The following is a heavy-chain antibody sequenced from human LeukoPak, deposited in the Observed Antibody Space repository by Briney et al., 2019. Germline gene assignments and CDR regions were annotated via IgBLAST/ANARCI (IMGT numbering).Heavy chain of an antibody. CDR2: IYYGGST. V-gene: IGHV4-59*12. Sequence: SETLSLTCTVSGFSISSYYWSWIRQPPGKGLEWLGYIYYGGSTNYNPSPERGGIITATTTNNHSSLKLSSVTAADTAVYYCARELVTSGSYVWFDPWGQGTLVTVSS. J-gene: IGHJ5*02. CDR3: ARELVTSGSYVWFDP. D-gene: IGHD3-10*01. CDR1: GFSISSYY.